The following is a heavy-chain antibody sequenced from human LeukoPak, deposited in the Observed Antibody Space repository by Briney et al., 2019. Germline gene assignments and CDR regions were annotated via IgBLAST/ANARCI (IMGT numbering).Heavy chain of an antibody. CDR2: ISYDGSNK. D-gene: IGHD3-22*01. CDR3: ASTGNYYDSSGQLDY. CDR1: GFTFSSYA. V-gene: IGHV3-30*14. J-gene: IGHJ4*02. Sequence: AGGSLRLSCAASGFTFSSYAMHWVRQAPGKGLEWVAVISYDGSNKYYADSVKGRFTISRHNSKNTLYLQMNSLRAEDTAVYYCASTGNYYDSSGQLDYWGQGTLVTVSS.